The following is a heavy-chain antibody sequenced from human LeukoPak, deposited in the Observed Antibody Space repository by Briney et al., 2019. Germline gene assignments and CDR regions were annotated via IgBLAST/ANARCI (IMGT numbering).Heavy chain of an antibody. V-gene: IGHV1-2*06. CDR2: INPNSGGT. D-gene: IGHD1-26*01. CDR1: GCTFTGYY. Sequence: GASVKVSCKASGCTFTGYYMHWVRQAPGQGLEWMGRINPNSGGTNYAQKFQGRVTMTRDTSISTAYMELSRLRSDDTAVYYCAILEPSGSYHDYWGQGTLVTVSS. J-gene: IGHJ4*02. CDR3: AILEPSGSYHDY.